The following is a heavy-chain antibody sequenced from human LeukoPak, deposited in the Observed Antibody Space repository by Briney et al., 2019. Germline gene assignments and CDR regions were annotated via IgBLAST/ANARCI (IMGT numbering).Heavy chain of an antibody. CDR3: ARRLLGYCSGGSCAEYDY. CDR2: IYYSGST. J-gene: IGHJ4*02. Sequence: TPGGSLRLSCAASGFTFSNYAMRWVRQAPGKGLEWIGSIYYSGSTYYNPSLKSRVTISVDTSKNQFSLKLSSVTAADTAVYYCARRLLGYCSGGSCAEYDYWGQGTLVTVSS. CDR1: GFTFSNYA. D-gene: IGHD2-15*01. V-gene: IGHV4-39*01.